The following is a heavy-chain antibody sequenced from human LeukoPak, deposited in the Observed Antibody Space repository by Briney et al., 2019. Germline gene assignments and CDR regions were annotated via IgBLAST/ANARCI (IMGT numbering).Heavy chain of an antibody. D-gene: IGHD3-3*01. J-gene: IGHJ3*02. V-gene: IGHV3-9*01. CDR3: AKNEAEWLLGAFDI. CDR2: ISWNSGSI. Sequence: PGRSLRLSCAASGFTFDDYAMHWVRQAPGKGLEWVSGISWNSGSIGYADSVKGRFTISRDNAKNSLYLQMNSLRAEDTALYYCAKNEAEWLLGAFDIWGQGTMVTVSS. CDR1: GFTFDDYA.